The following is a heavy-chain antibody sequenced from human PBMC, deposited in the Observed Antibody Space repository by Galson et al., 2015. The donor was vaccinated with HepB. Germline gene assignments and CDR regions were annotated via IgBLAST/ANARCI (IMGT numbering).Heavy chain of an antibody. J-gene: IGHJ4*02. CDR2: INAGNGNT. Sequence: SVKVSCKASGYTFTSYAMHWVRQAPGQRLEWMGWINAGNGNTKYSQKFQGRVTITRDTSASTAYMELSSLRSEDTAVYYCARGISSGWYGGEFDYWGQGTLVTVSS. CDR1: GYTFTSYA. D-gene: IGHD6-19*01. CDR3: ARGISSGWYGGEFDY. V-gene: IGHV1-3*01.